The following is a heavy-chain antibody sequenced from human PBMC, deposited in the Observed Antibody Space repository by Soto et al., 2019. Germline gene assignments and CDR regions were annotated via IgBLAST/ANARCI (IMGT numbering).Heavy chain of an antibody. J-gene: IGHJ3*02. CDR3: ARVGYCSGGSCYAPAFDI. Sequence: GASVKVSCKASGYTFTSYAMHWVRQAPGQRLEWMGWINAGNGNTKYSQKFQGRVTITRDTSASTAYMELSSLRSEDTAVYYCARVGYCSGGSCYAPAFDIWGQGTMVTVSS. V-gene: IGHV1-3*01. CDR1: GYTFTSYA. CDR2: INAGNGNT. D-gene: IGHD2-15*01.